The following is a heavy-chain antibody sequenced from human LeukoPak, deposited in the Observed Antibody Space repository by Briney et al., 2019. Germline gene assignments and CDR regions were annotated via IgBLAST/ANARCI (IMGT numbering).Heavy chain of an antibody. CDR1: GYTFTGYY. J-gene: IGHJ3*02. V-gene: IGHV1-2*04. Sequence: ASVKVSCKASGYTFTGYYMHWVRQAPGQGLEWMGWINPNSGGTNYAQKFQGWVTMTRDTSISTAYMELSRLRSEDTAVYYCARELISGDWTWDIWGQGTMVTVSS. CDR2: INPNSGGT. D-gene: IGHD2-21*02. CDR3: ARELISGDWTWDI.